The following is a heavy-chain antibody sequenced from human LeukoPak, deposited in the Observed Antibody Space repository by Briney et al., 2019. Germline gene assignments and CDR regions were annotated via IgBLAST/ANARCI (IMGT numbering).Heavy chain of an antibody. CDR2: INTNTGNP. V-gene: IGHV7-4-1*02. Sequence: ASVKVSCKASGYSFRSDAMNWVRQAPGQGLEWMGWINTNTGNPTYVQGFTGRFVFSLDTSVSTAYLQISSLKAEDTAVYYCARVIAVAGTGWFDSWGQGTLVTVSS. CDR1: GYSFRSDA. CDR3: ARVIAVAGTGWFDS. D-gene: IGHD6-19*01. J-gene: IGHJ5*01.